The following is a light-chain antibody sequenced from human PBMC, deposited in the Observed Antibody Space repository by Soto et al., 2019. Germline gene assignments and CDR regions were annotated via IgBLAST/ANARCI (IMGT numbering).Light chain of an antibody. CDR3: QQDYNLPWT. V-gene: IGKV3D-7*01. CDR2: GAS. CDR1: QFMRSNY. J-gene: IGKJ1*01. Sequence: EIVMTQSPATLSLSPGDRATLSCRASQFMRSNYLSWYQQKPGQAPRLLIYGASTRATGIPDRFSGSGSETDFTLTISSLQPEDFAVYYCQQDYNLPWTFGHGTKVDIK.